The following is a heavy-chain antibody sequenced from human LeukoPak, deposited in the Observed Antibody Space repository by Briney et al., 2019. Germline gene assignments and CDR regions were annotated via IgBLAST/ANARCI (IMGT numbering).Heavy chain of an antibody. CDR3: AKDLRAAFDI. J-gene: IGHJ3*02. CDR2: IRYDGSNK. Sequence: GGSLRLSCAASGFTFSTYAMSWVRQAPGKGLEWVAFIRYDGSNKYYADSVKGRFTISRDNSKNTLYLQMNSLRAADTAVYYCAKDLRAAFDIWGQGTMVTVSS. V-gene: IGHV3-30*02. CDR1: GFTFSTYA.